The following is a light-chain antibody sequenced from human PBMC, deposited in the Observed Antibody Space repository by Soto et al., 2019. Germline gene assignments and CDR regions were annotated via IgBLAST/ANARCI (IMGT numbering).Light chain of an antibody. CDR3: QKYIYWMNT. CDR2: GVS. Sequence: EIVMTQSPATLSVSPGEGATFSCRASQSVSSNLAWYQQKPGQAPRLLIYGVSTRAAGVPARFSGSGSGTEFTLTISSLQSGDFAVYYCQKYIYWMNTFGQGTKLEIK. CDR1: QSVSSN. J-gene: IGKJ2*01. V-gene: IGKV3-15*01.